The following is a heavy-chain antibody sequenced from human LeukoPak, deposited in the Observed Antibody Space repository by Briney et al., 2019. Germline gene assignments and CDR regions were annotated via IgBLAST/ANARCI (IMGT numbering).Heavy chain of an antibody. D-gene: IGHD3-3*01. Sequence: GGSLRLSCAASGFTFSSYAMSWVRQAPGKGLEWVSAISGSGGSTYYADSVKGRFTISRDNSKNTLYLQMNSLRAEDTAVYYCAKASLRFLEWLLYRGDYFDYWGQGTLVTVSS. J-gene: IGHJ4*02. CDR2: ISGSGGST. V-gene: IGHV3-23*01. CDR1: GFTFSSYA. CDR3: AKASLRFLEWLLYRGDYFDY.